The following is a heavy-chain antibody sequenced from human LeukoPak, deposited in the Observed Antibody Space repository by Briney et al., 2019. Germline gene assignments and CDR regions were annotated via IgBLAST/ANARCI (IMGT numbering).Heavy chain of an antibody. J-gene: IGHJ1*01. CDR3: ASGHYGDYEGFANLNF. Sequence: PGGSLRLSCAASGFTFSSYWMSWVRQAPGKGLEWVAIIKQDGSEKYYVDSVKGRFTISRDNAKNSLFLQMNSLGAEDTAVYYCASGHYGDYEGFANLNFWGQGT. V-gene: IGHV3-7*01. CDR2: IKQDGSEK. D-gene: IGHD4-17*01. CDR1: GFTFSSYW.